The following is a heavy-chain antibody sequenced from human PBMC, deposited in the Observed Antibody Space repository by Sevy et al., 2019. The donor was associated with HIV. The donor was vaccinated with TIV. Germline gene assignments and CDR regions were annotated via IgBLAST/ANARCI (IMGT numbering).Heavy chain of an antibody. CDR2: ISAYNGNT. D-gene: IGHD2-8*01. J-gene: IGHJ5*02. V-gene: IGHV1-18*01. CDR1: GGTFSSYA. CDR3: ARYIVLTSGRDWFDP. Sequence: ASVKVSCKASGGTFSSYAISWVRQAPGQGLEWMGWISAYNGNTNYAQKLQGRVTMTTDTSTSTAYMELRSLRSDDTAVYYCARYIVLTSGRDWFDPWGQGTLVTVSS.